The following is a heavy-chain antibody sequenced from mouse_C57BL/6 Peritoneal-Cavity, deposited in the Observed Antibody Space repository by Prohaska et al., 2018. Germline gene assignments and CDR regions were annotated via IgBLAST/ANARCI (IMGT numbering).Heavy chain of an antibody. V-gene: IGHV11-2*01. D-gene: IGHD4-1*01. Sequence: GGSRGLSCEGSGFTFSGFWMSWVRQTPGKTLEWIGDINSDGSAINYAPSIKDRFTIFRDNDKSTLYLQMSNVRSEDTATYFCRRYGSYWYFDVWGTGTTVTVSS. CDR2: INSDGSAI. CDR3: RRYGSYWYFDV. CDR1: GFTFSGFW. J-gene: IGHJ1*03.